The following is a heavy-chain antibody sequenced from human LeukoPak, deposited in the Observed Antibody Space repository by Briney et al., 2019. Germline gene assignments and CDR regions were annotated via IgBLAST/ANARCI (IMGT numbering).Heavy chain of an antibody. CDR3: ARERLGWYKNY. J-gene: IGHJ4*02. Sequence: PGGPLRLSCAASGYTFSSYSINWVRQAPVKGLEWISYISSSTSAIYYADSVKGRFTISRDNANNSLYLQMESLRDDDTAVYYCARERLGWYKNYWGQGTLVTVSS. CDR1: GYTFSSYS. CDR2: ISSSTSAI. V-gene: IGHV3-48*02. D-gene: IGHD6-19*01.